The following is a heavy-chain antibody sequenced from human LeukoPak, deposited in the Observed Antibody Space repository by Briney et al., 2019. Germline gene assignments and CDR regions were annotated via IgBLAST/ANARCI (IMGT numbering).Heavy chain of an antibody. CDR3: ARRHHFGFLDS. J-gene: IGHJ4*02. Sequence: GGSLRLSCAASGFTFSSYGMHWVRQAPGKGLEWVAVIWYDGSNKYYADSVKGRFTISRDNSKNTLYLQMNSLRAEDTAVYYCARRHHFGFLDSWGQGTLVTVSS. V-gene: IGHV3-33*01. D-gene: IGHD3-10*01. CDR2: IWYDGSNK. CDR1: GFTFSSYG.